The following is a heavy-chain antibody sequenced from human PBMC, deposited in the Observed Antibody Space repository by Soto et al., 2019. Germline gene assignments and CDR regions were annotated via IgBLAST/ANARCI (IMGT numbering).Heavy chain of an antibody. Sequence: GGSLRLSCAASGFTFSNAWMSWVRQAPGKGLEWVGRIKSKTDGGTTDYAAPVKGRFTISRDDSKNTLYLQMNSLKTEXTAVYYCTTDNRAQYRDYYYYYMDVWGKGTTVTVSS. CDR1: GFTFSNAW. V-gene: IGHV3-15*01. J-gene: IGHJ6*03. CDR3: TTDNRAQYRDYYYYYMDV. D-gene: IGHD5-18*01. CDR2: IKSKTDGGTT.